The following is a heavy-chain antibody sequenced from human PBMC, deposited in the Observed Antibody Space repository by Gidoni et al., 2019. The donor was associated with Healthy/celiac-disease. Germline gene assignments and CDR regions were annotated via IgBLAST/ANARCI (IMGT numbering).Heavy chain of an antibody. CDR1: GFTFDDYA. D-gene: IGHD2-21*02. CDR3: AKDNRMVTTAGNPDY. CDR2: ISWNSGSI. V-gene: IGHV3-9*01. Sequence: EVQLVESGGGLVQPGRSLRLSCAASGFTFDDYAMHWVRQAPGKGLEWVSGISWNSGSIGYADSVKGRFTISRDNAKNSLYLQMNSLRAEDTALYYCAKDNRMVTTAGNPDYWGQGTLVTVSS. J-gene: IGHJ4*02.